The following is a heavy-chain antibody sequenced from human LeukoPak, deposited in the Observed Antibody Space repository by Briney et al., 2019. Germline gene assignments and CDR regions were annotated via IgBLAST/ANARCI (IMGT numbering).Heavy chain of an antibody. V-gene: IGHV3-53*01. Sequence: GGSLRLSCAASGFTVSSNYMSWVRQAPGKALEWVSVMYSDGTTYYADSVKGRFTFSRDNSRNTLYLQMNSLRADDTAVYYCARPRSGIVDYWGQGTLVTVSS. CDR1: GFTVSSNY. J-gene: IGHJ4*02. CDR3: ARPRSGIVDY. CDR2: MYSDGTT. D-gene: IGHD3-10*01.